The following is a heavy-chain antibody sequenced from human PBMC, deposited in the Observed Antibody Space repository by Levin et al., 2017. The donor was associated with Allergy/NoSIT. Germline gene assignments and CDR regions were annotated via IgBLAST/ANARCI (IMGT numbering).Heavy chain of an antibody. D-gene: IGHD2-2*01. V-gene: IGHV3-11*01. Sequence: GGSLRLSCAASGFTFSDHYMSWIRQAPGKGLEWLSYITNSGSSVKYADSVKGRFTMSRDNAKNSLYLQMNSLRAEDTAVYYCARDVIPAANAIDYWGQGTLVTVSS. CDR3: ARDVIPAANAIDY. J-gene: IGHJ4*02. CDR2: ITNSGSSV. CDR1: GFTFSDHY.